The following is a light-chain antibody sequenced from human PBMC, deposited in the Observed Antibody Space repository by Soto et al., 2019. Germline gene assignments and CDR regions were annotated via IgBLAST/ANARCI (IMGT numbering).Light chain of an antibody. Sequence: DIQMTQSPSSLSASVGDTVTITCRASQSISVHLNWYQQKPGKVPKLLIYAASNLQSGVPSSFSGSGSETDFALTIRSLQPEDFATYYCQQSYLTPYTFGQGTKLQIK. CDR1: QSISVH. CDR2: AAS. J-gene: IGKJ2*01. V-gene: IGKV1-39*01. CDR3: QQSYLTPYT.